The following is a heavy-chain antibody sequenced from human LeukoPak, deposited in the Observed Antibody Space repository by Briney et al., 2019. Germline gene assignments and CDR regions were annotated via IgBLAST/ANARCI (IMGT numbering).Heavy chain of an antibody. V-gene: IGHV1-58*02. CDR3: AAIRVGATRFYFDY. J-gene: IGHJ4*02. Sequence: SVKVSCKASGFTLTSSAMQWVRQARGQRLEWIGWIVVGSGNTNYAQKFQERVTITRDMSTSTAYMELSSLRSEDTAVYYCAAIRVGATRFYFDYWGQGTLVTVSS. D-gene: IGHD1-26*01. CDR1: GFTLTSSA. CDR2: IVVGSGNT.